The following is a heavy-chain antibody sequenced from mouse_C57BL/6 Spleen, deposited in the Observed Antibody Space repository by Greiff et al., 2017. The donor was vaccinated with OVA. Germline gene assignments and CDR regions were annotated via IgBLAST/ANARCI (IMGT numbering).Heavy chain of an antibody. CDR1: GYTFTSYW. CDR3: ARGGTYAMDY. CDR2: IDPSDSYT. Sequence: QVQLQQPGAELVRPGTSVKLSCKASGYTFTSYWMHWVKQRPGQGLEWIGVIDPSDSYTNYNQKFKGKATLTVDTSSSTAYMQLSSLTSEDSAVYYCARGGTYAMDYWGQGTTLTVSS. V-gene: IGHV1-59*01. J-gene: IGHJ2*01. D-gene: IGHD6-5*01.